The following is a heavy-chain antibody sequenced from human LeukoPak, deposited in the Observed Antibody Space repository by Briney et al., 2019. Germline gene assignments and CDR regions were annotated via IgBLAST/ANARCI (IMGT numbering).Heavy chain of an antibody. Sequence: PSETLSLTCAVSGYSISSGYYWRWIRQPPGKGLEWIGSMYHSGSTYYDPSLKSRVTISVDTSKNQFSLKLSSVTAADTAVYYCARGLTYYDFWSGHHPGSYYMDVWGKGTTVTVSS. D-gene: IGHD3-3*01. J-gene: IGHJ6*03. CDR1: GYSISSGYY. V-gene: IGHV4-38-2*01. CDR2: MYHSGST. CDR3: ARGLTYYDFWSGHHPGSYYMDV.